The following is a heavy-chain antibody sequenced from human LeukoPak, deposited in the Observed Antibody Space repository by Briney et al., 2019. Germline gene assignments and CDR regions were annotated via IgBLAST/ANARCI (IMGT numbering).Heavy chain of an antibody. CDR1: GFSFSDYD. J-gene: IGHJ1*01. V-gene: IGHV3-21*01. D-gene: IGHD3-16*01. Sequence: GGSLRLSCSASGFSFSDYDMNWVRHAPGKGLKWVSAISGRSSHIYYGESVKGRFTISRDNAKNSLYLQMDSLGVEDTAVYYCGRAFPPLRTSSAGDLWGQGTLVIVSS. CDR3: GRAFPPLRTSSAGDL. CDR2: ISGRSSHI.